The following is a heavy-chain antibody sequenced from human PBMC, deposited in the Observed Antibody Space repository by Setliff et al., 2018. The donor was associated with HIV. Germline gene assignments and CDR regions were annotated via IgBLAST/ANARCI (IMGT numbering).Heavy chain of an antibody. Sequence: ASVKVSCKASGYTFTSYDISWVRQAPGQGLEWMGWISAYNGNTNYAQKLQGRVTMTTDTSTSTAYMELRSLRCDDTAVYYCAREIGDYYDSSGYYPPTDYYYGMDVWGQGTTVTV. D-gene: IGHD3-22*01. V-gene: IGHV1-18*01. CDR2: ISAYNGNT. CDR3: AREIGDYYDSSGYYPPTDYYYGMDV. CDR1: GYTFTSYD. J-gene: IGHJ6*02.